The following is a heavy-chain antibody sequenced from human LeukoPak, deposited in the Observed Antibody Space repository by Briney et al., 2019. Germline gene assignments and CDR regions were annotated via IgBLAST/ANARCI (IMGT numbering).Heavy chain of an antibody. D-gene: IGHD3-22*01. CDR3: ARYYDTSDYYDY. V-gene: IGHV4-61*01. J-gene: IGHJ4*02. CDR2: IYYSGST. Sequence: SETLSLTCTVSGGSVSSGSYYWSWIRQPPGKGLEWIGYIYYSGSTNYNPSLKSRVTISVDTSKNQFSLKLSSVTAADTAAYYCARYYDTSDYYDYWGQGTLVTVSS. CDR1: GGSVSSGSYY.